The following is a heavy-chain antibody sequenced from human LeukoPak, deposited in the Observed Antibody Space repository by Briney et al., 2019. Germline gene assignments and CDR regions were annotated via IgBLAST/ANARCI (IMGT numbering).Heavy chain of an antibody. J-gene: IGHJ4*02. D-gene: IGHD2-15*01. V-gene: IGHV3-23*01. CDR2: ISGSGGST. CDR1: GFTFSTYS. Sequence: GGSLRLSCAASGFTFSTYSMNWVRQAPGKGLEWVSAISGSGGSTYYADSVKGRFTISRDNSKNTLYLQMNSLRAEDTAVYYCAKDIYCSGGSCYSYFDYWGQGTLVTVSS. CDR3: AKDIYCSGGSCYSYFDY.